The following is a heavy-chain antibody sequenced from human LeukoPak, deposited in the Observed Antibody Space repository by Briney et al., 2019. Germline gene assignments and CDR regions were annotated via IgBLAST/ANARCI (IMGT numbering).Heavy chain of an antibody. CDR2: INHSGST. J-gene: IGHJ4*02. CDR1: GASFSGYY. CDR3: ARRAARTAGQGVD. V-gene: IGHV4-34*01. D-gene: IGHD6-6*01. Sequence: PSETLSLTCAVYGASFSGYYWSWIRQPPGKGLEWIGEINHSGSTNYNPSLMGRVTISVDTSKYQFSLKLTSVTAADTAVYYCARRAARTAGQGVDWGQGTLVTVSS.